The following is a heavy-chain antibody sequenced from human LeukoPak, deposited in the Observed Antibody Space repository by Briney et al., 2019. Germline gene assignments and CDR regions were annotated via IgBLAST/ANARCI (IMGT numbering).Heavy chain of an antibody. CDR1: GYTFTSYY. J-gene: IGHJ3*02. D-gene: IGHD2-15*01. Sequence: GASVKVSCKASGYTFTSYYMHWVRQAPGQGLEWMGIINPSGGSTSYAQKFQGRVTMTRDTSTSTVYMELSSLRSEDTAVYYCARDSANIVAHTHAFDIWGQGTMVTVSS. CDR2: INPSGGST. CDR3: ARDSANIVAHTHAFDI. V-gene: IGHV1-46*01.